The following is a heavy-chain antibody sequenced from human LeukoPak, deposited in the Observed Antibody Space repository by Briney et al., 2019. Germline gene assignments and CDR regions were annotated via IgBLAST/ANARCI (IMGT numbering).Heavy chain of an antibody. Sequence: PSETLSLTCTVSVGSISSYYWSWIRQPPAKGLEWIGYIYYSGSTNYNPSLKSRVTISVDTSKNQFSLKLSSVTAADTAVYYCAREVRGVNGWFDPWGQGTLVTVSS. J-gene: IGHJ5*02. CDR2: IYYSGST. V-gene: IGHV4-59*01. CDR3: AREVRGVNGWFDP. D-gene: IGHD3-10*01. CDR1: VGSISSYY.